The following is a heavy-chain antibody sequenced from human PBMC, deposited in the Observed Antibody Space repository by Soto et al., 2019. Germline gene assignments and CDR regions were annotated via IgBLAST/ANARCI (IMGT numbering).Heavy chain of an antibody. J-gene: IGHJ6*02. CDR3: ARSIAAAGPNYYYYGMDV. CDR1: GGTFSSYA. Sequence: QVQLVQSGAEVKKPGSSVKVSCKASGGTFSSYAISWVRQAPGQGLEWMGGIIPIFGTANYAQKFQGRVTITADESTSTAYMERSSLRSEDTAVYYCARSIAAAGPNYYYYGMDVWGQGTTVTVSS. CDR2: IIPIFGTA. V-gene: IGHV1-69*01. D-gene: IGHD6-13*01.